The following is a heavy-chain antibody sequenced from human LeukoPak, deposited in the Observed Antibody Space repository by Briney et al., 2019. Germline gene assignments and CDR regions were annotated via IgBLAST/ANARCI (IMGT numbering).Heavy chain of an antibody. Sequence: GGSLRLSCTASGINFGTSWMSWVRQPPGKGLEFLANIKYDGTVKNYLDSVKGRFTRSRDNPKNSMYLQMDSLRAEDTAIYYCARDPDSSAFDYWGQGALVTVSS. CDR3: ARDPDSSAFDY. V-gene: IGHV3-7*01. J-gene: IGHJ4*02. CDR1: GINFGTSW. D-gene: IGHD2-15*01. CDR2: IKYDGTVK.